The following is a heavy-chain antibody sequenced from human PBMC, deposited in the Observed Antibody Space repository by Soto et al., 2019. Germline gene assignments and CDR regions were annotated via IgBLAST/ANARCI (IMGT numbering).Heavy chain of an antibody. J-gene: IGHJ6*02. CDR1: GFTFSSYA. V-gene: IGHV3-23*01. CDR3: AKDQRFGYSYGQGYGMDV. Sequence: EVQLLESGGGLVQPGGSLRLSCAASGFTFSSYAMSWVRQAPGKGLEWVSAISGSGGSTYYADSVKGRFTISRDNSKNTLYLQMNSLRAEDTAVYYCAKDQRFGYSYGQGYGMDVWGQGTTVTVSS. CDR2: ISGSGGST. D-gene: IGHD5-18*01.